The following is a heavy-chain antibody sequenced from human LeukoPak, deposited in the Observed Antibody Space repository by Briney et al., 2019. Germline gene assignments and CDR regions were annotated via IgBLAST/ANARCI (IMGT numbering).Heavy chain of an antibody. J-gene: IGHJ4*02. CDR2: INSDGSRT. CDR1: GFTFSSYW. V-gene: IGHV3-74*01. Sequence: GGSLRLSCAASGFTFSSYWMHWVRQAPGKGLVWVSRINSDGSRTSYADSVKGRFTISRDNAKNTLYLQMNSLRAEDTAVYYCARVRSSGWYVYWGQGTLVTVSS. D-gene: IGHD6-19*01. CDR3: ARVRSSGWYVY.